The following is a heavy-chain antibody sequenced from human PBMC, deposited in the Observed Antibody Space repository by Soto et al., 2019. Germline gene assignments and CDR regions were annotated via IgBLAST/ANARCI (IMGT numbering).Heavy chain of an antibody. D-gene: IGHD1-1*01. CDR1: GFTFGDYA. CDR3: TPRGSYYYYGMDV. J-gene: IGHJ6*02. V-gene: IGHV3-49*03. Sequence: GGPLRLSCTASGFTFGDYAMSWSRQAPGKGRGGVGFIRSKAYGGTTEYAASVKGRFTISREDSKSIAYLEMNSLNTEDTSVEYCTPRGSYYYYGMDVWGQGTTVTVSS. CDR2: IRSKAYGGTT.